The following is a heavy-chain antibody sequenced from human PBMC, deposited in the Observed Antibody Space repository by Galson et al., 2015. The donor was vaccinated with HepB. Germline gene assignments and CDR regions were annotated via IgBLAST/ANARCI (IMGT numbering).Heavy chain of an antibody. J-gene: IGHJ4*02. CDR3: ARYYGDYRAFDY. Sequence: PLRLSCAASGPAFSSHGMHWVRQAPGKGLEWVALIWFDGSKDYYADSVKGRFTISRDNSNNMLYLQMNNLRVEDTAVYYCARYYGDYRAFDYWGQGTLVSVSS. V-gene: IGHV3-33*01. D-gene: IGHD4-17*01. CDR1: GPAFSSHG. CDR2: IWFDGSKD.